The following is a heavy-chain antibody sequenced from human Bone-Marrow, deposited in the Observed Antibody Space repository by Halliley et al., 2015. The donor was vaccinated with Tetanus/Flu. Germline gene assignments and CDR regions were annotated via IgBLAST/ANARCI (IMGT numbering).Heavy chain of an antibody. CDR3: ARVPYYYDSSQGDY. Sequence: WFGYIYYGGGTYSSPSLKSRVTISIETSKNQFYLRLSSVTAADTAVYYCARVPYYYDSSQGDYWGQGTLVTVSS. CDR2: IYYGGGT. V-gene: IGHV4-31*02. J-gene: IGHJ4*02. D-gene: IGHD3-22*01.